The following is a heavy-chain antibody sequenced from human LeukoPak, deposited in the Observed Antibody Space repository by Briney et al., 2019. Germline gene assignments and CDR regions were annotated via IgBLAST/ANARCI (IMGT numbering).Heavy chain of an antibody. CDR2: VFHAGVT. Sequence: PSETLSLTCTVSGGAITSDYWSWIRQSPEMGLEWIGYVFHAGVTNYNPSLRGRVIISLAASKTQFSLTLTSVTAADTALYYCARHIVGGNFDSWGPGKFVTVSS. D-gene: IGHD1-26*01. V-gene: IGHV4-59*08. CDR1: GGAITSDY. CDR3: ARHIVGGNFDS. J-gene: IGHJ4*02.